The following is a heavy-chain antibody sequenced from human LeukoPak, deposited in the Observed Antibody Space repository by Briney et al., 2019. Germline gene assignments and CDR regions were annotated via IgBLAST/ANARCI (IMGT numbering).Heavy chain of an antibody. CDR1: GYNFNRYT. CDR2: VSTSNGDT. J-gene: IGHJ4*02. D-gene: IGHD5-18*01. V-gene: IGHV1-18*01. Sequence: APVKVSCKTSGYNFNRYTITWVRQAPGQGLEWMGWVSTSNGDTNYAEKFQGRVTMTTETVTKTAYMELRRLRSGDTAMYFCARVSDTSMVTPGFDSWGQGTLVTVSS. CDR3: ARVSDTSMVTPGFDS.